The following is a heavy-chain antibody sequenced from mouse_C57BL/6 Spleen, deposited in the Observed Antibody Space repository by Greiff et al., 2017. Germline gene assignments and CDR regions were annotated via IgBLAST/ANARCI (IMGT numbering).Heavy chain of an antibody. V-gene: IGHV3-1*01. D-gene: IGHD2-2*01. CDR1: GYSITSGYD. CDR2: ISYSGST. J-gene: IGHJ3*01. CDR3: AREGYDHSFAY. Sequence: DVQLVESGPGMVKPSQSLSLTCTVTGYSITSGYDWHWIRHFPGNKLEWMGYISYSGSTNYNPSLKSRISITHDTSKNHFFLKLNSVTTEDTATYYCAREGYDHSFAYWGQGTLVTVSA.